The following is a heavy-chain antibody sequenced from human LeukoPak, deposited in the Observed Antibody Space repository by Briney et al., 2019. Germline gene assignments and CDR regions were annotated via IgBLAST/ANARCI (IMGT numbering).Heavy chain of an antibody. Sequence: GGSLRLSCAASGFTFSSYSMNWVRQAPGKGLEWVSSISTSSIYIYYADSMKGRFTISRDNAKNSLYLQMNSLRAEDTAVYYCARGHGVVPASDDPFDIWGQGTMVTVSS. CDR2: ISTSSIYI. V-gene: IGHV3-21*01. J-gene: IGHJ3*02. CDR3: ARGHGVVPASDDPFDI. CDR1: GFTFSSYS. D-gene: IGHD2-2*01.